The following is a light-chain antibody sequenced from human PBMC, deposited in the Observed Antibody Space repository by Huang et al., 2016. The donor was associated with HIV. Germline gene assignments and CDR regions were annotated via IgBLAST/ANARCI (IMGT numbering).Light chain of an antibody. Sequence: DIQMTQSPSTLSASVGDRVTITCRASQSISYWLAWYQKKPGKAPNLLIYKSSSLQSGFPSRFGGSGSGTEFTLAISSLQPDDFASYYCQQYHSYSWTFGQGTKVEIK. CDR3: QQYHSYSWT. J-gene: IGKJ1*01. V-gene: IGKV1-5*03. CDR1: QSISYW. CDR2: KSS.